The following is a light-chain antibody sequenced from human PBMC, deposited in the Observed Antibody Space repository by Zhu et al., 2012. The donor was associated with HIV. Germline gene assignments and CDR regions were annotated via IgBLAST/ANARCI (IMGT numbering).Light chain of an antibody. Sequence: EIVLTQSPGTLSLSPGERATLSCRASQTVSRNYLAWYQQKPGQAPRLLIYGASRRVTGIPDRFSGSGSGTDFTLTISRLEPEDFATYFCQHLTLYPTFGGGSRVEIK. CDR2: GAS. CDR1: QTVSRNY. V-gene: IGKV3-20*01. J-gene: IGKJ4*01. CDR3: QHLTLYPT.